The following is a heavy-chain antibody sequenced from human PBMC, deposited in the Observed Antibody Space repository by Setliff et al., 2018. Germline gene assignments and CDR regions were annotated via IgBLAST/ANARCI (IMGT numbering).Heavy chain of an antibody. D-gene: IGHD2-21*02. Sequence: ASVKVSRKASGYTFTSYGISWVRQAPGQGLEWMGWISAYNGNTNYAQKLQGRVTMTTDTSTSTAYMELRSLRSDDTAVYYCARDLAYCGGDCYSYYFDYWGQGTLVTVSS. V-gene: IGHV1-18*01. CDR3: ARDLAYCGGDCYSYYFDY. J-gene: IGHJ4*02. CDR2: ISAYNGNT. CDR1: GYTFTSYG.